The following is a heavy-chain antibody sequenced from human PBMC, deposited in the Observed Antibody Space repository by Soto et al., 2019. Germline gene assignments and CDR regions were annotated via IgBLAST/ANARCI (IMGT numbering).Heavy chain of an antibody. Sequence: SETLSLTCTVSGGSISSYYWSWIRQPPGKGLEWIGNIFDSGSTNYNPSLKSRVTISVDTSKNQFSLKVRSVTAADTAVYYCARVGAAAAPGYFDYWSQGTMVTVSS. J-gene: IGHJ4*02. CDR1: GGSISSYY. CDR2: IFDSGST. D-gene: IGHD6-13*01. V-gene: IGHV4-59*01. CDR3: ARVGAAAAPGYFDY.